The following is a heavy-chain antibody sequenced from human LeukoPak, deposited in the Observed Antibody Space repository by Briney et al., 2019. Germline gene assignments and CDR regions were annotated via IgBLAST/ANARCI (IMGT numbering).Heavy chain of an antibody. J-gene: IGHJ4*02. CDR1: GFTFSSYA. CDR2: ISYDGSNK. Sequence: PGGSLRLSCAASGFTFSSYAMHWVRQAPGKGLEWVAVISYDGSNKYYADSVKGRFTISRDNSKNTLYLQMNSLRAEDTAVYYCARGKTRKIEYSSSLGYWGQGTLVTVSS. CDR3: ARGKTRKIEYSSSLGY. D-gene: IGHD6-6*01. V-gene: IGHV3-30*01.